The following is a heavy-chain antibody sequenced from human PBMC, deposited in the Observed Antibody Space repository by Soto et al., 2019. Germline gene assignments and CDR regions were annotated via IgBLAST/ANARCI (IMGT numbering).Heavy chain of an antibody. Sequence: WETLSLTCTVSGGSISSSSYYWGWIRQPPVKGLEWIGSIYYSGSTYYNPSLKSRVTISVDTSKNQFSLKLSSVTAADTAVYYCARVLYSSSWYDYYYGMDVWGQGNTVTIA. D-gene: IGHD6-13*01. CDR3: ARVLYSSSWYDYYYGMDV. J-gene: IGHJ6*02. V-gene: IGHV4-39*01. CDR1: GGSISSSSYY. CDR2: IYYSGST.